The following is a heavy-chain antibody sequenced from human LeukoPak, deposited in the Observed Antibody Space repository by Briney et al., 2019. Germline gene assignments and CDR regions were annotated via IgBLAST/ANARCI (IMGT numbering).Heavy chain of an antibody. J-gene: IGHJ4*02. Sequence: GGSLRLSCEASGFTFSSYATHWVRQAPDKGLEWVALISADGTNTYYTDSVRGRFTISRDNSRNTLYLQMNSLRAEDTAVYYCGKGGYSGSYYVCFDNWGQGSLVTVSS. CDR2: ISADGTNT. D-gene: IGHD1-26*01. CDR3: GKGGYSGSYYVCFDN. CDR1: GFTFSSYA. V-gene: IGHV3-30*18.